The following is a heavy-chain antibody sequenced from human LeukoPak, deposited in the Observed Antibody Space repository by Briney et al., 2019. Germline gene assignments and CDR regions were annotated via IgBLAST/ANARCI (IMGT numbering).Heavy chain of an antibody. D-gene: IGHD3-10*01. CDR3: ARDWDTYYYGSGSHHAFDI. Sequence: GGSLRLSCAASGFTFSSYWMSWVRQAPGKGLEWVANIKQDGSEKYYVDSVEGRFTISRDNAKNSLYLQMNSLRAEDTAVYYCARDWDTYYYGSGSHHAFDIWGQGTMVTVSS. CDR2: IKQDGSEK. V-gene: IGHV3-7*01. CDR1: GFTFSSYW. J-gene: IGHJ3*02.